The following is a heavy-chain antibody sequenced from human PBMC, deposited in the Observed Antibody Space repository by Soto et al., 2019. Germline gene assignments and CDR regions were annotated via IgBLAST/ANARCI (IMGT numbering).Heavy chain of an antibody. CDR1: GGSFSGYY. J-gene: IGHJ4*02. CDR3: ARCGAARFHRRFDY. Sequence: PSETLSLTCAVYGGSFSGYYWSWIRQPPGKGLEWIGEINHSGSTNYNPSLKSRVTISVDTSKNQFSLKLSSVTAADTAVYYCARCGAARFHRRFDYWGQGTLVTVSS. D-gene: IGHD6-6*01. CDR2: INHSGST. V-gene: IGHV4-34*01.